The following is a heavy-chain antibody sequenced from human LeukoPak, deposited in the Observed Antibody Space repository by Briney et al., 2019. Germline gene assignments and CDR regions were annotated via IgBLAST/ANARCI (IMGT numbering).Heavy chain of an antibody. CDR1: GFTFTTYW. D-gene: IGHD2-8*02. J-gene: IGHJ4*02. CDR2: IFPSGGEI. V-gene: IGHV3-23*01. CDR3: ATYRQVLLPFES. Sequence: GGSLRLSCAASGFTFTTYWMSWVRQPPGKGLEWVSSIFPSGGEIHYADSVRGRFTISRDNSKSTLSLQMNSLRAEDTAIYYCATYRQVLLPFESWGQGTLVTVSS.